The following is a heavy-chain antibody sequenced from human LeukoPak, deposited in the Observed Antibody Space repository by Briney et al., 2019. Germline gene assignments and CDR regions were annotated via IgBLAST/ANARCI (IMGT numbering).Heavy chain of an antibody. J-gene: IGHJ6*02. CDR1: GGTFSSYA. V-gene: IGHV1-69*13. CDR3: ARAGGGGSGSYSRNYYYYYGMDV. D-gene: IGHD3-10*01. CDR2: IIPIFGTA. Sequence: SVKVSCKASGGTFSSYAISWVRQAPGQGLEWMGGIIPIFGTANYAQKFQGRVTITADESTSTAYMELSSLRSEDTAVYYCARAGGGGSGSYSRNYYYYYGMDVWGQGTTVTVSS.